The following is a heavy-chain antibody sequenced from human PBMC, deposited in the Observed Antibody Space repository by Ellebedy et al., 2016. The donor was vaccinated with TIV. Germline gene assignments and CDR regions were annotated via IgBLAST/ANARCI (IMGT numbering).Heavy chain of an antibody. J-gene: IGHJ4*02. CDR3: ARDYYDSSGYVGY. V-gene: IGHV3-30*03. D-gene: IGHD3-22*01. CDR2: ISYDGSNK. CDR1: GFTFSSYG. Sequence: GESLKISXAASGFTFSSYGMHWVRQAPGKGLEWVAVISYDGSNKYYADSVKGRFTISRDNAKNSLYLQMNSLRAEDTAVYYCARDYYDSSGYVGYWGQGTLVTVSS.